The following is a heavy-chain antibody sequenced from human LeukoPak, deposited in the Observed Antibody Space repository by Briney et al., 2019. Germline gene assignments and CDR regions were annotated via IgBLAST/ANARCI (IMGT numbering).Heavy chain of an antibody. V-gene: IGHV1-69*04. Sequence: SVKVSCKASGGTFSSYAISWVRQAPGQGLEWMGRIIPILGIANYEQKFQGRVTITADKSTSTAYMELRSLRSDDTAVYYCARVSYCGGVCFDYWGQGTLVTVSS. CDR2: IIPILGIA. CDR3: ARVSYCGGVCFDY. CDR1: GGTFSSYA. J-gene: IGHJ4*02. D-gene: IGHD2-21*01.